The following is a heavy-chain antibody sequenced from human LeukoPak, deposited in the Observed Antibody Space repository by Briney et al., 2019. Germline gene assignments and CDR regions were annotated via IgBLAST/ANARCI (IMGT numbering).Heavy chain of an antibody. CDR3: ARGKSRSGYGDYDY. CDR2: INHSGST. V-gene: IGHV4-34*01. Sequence: SETLSLTCAVYGGSFSGYYWSWIRQPPGKGLEWIGEINHSGSTNYNPSLKSRVTISVDTSKNQFSLKLSSVTAADTAVYYCARGKSRSGYGDYDYWGQGTLVTVSS. D-gene: IGHD4-17*01. J-gene: IGHJ4*02. CDR1: GGSFSGYY.